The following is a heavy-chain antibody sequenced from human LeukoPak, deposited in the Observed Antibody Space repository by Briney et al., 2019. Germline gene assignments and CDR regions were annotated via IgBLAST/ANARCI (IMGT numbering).Heavy chain of an antibody. V-gene: IGHV5-51*01. CDR2: IYPDDSDT. CDR3: ARADNWFDP. CDR1: GYSFTNYW. J-gene: IGHJ5*02. Sequence: GESLKISCQGSGYSFTNYWIGWVRQMPGKCLEWMGIIYPDDSDTRYSPSFQGQVTISADKSIDTAYLQWTSLKASDTAIYYCARADNWFDPWGQGNLVTVSS.